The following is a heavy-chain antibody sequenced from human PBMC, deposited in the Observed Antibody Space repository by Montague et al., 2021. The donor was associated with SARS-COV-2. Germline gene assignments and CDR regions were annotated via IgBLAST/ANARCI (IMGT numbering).Heavy chain of an antibody. D-gene: IGHD2-15*01. V-gene: IGHV6-1*01. J-gene: IGHJ3*02. Sequence: CAISGDSVSSNTATWNWIRQSPSRGLEWLGRTYYRSKWYHDYAISLKSRITINPDTSKNQFSLQLSSVAPEDTAVFYCARTTTRMLYPENAFDIWRQGTMVTVSS. CDR2: TYYRSKWYH. CDR1: GDSVSSNTAT. CDR3: ARTTTRMLYPENAFDI.